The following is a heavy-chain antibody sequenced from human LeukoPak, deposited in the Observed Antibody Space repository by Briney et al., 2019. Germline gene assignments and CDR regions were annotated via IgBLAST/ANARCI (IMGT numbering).Heavy chain of an antibody. J-gene: IGHJ4*02. Sequence: GASVKVSCKASGYTFTSYYMHWVRQAPGQGLEWMGIINPSGGSTSYAQKFQGRVTMTRDMSTSTVYMELSSLRSEDTAVYYCARATESGYLDYWGQGTLVTVSS. D-gene: IGHD3-22*01. CDR1: GYTFTSYY. V-gene: IGHV1-46*01. CDR3: ARATESGYLDY. CDR2: INPSGGST.